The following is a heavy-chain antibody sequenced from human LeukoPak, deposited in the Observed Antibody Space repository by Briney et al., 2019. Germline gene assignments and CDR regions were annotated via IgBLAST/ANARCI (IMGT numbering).Heavy chain of an antibody. V-gene: IGHV4-34*01. CDR1: GGAFSGYY. J-gene: IGHJ5*02. CDR2: INHSGST. CDR3: ARSITIFGVGPTFDP. D-gene: IGHD3-3*01. Sequence: KPSETLSLTCAVYGGAFSGYYWSWIRQPPGKGLEWIGEINHSGSTNYNPSLKSRVTISVDTSKNQFSLKLSSVTAADTAVYYCARSITIFGVGPTFDPWGQGTLVTVSS.